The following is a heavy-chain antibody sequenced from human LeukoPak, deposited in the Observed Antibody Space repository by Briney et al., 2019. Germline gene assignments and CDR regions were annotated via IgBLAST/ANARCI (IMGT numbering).Heavy chain of an antibody. Sequence: GGSLRLSCAASGFTFSSYAMHWVRQAPGKGLEWVAVISYDGSNKYYADSVKGRFTISRDNSKNTLYLQMNSLRAEDTAVYYCARAAGIAAAGTHGNFDYWGQGTLVTVSS. CDR2: ISYDGSNK. D-gene: IGHD6-13*01. J-gene: IGHJ4*02. CDR3: ARAAGIAAAGTHGNFDY. CDR1: GFTFSSYA. V-gene: IGHV3-30*11.